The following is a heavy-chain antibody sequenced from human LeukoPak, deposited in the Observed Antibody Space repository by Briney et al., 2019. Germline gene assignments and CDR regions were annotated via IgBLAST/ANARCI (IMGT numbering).Heavy chain of an antibody. Sequence: AASVKVSCKASGYTFTSYDINWVRQATGQGLEWMGWMNPNSGNTDYAQKFQGRVTMTRNTSISTAYMELSSLRSEDTAVYYCARGGYCSGGSCRYYYYYGMDVWGQGTTVTVSS. CDR1: GYTFTSYD. J-gene: IGHJ6*02. V-gene: IGHV1-8*01. CDR3: ARGGYCSGGSCRYYYYYGMDV. CDR2: MNPNSGNT. D-gene: IGHD2-15*01.